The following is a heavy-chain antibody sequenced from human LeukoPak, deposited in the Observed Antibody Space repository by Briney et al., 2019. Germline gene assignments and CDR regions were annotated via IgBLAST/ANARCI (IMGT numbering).Heavy chain of an antibody. CDR2: INAGNGNT. J-gene: IGHJ1*01. Sequence: ASVKVSCKASGYTFSVYTMHWVRQAPGQRLEWMGWINAGNGNTKYSQKFQGRVTITRDTSATTVYMELSSLTSEDTAVYFCARTWSTVTAEYFQLWGQGTLVTVSS. D-gene: IGHD4-17*01. CDR1: GYTFSVYT. CDR3: ARTWSTVTAEYFQL. V-gene: IGHV1-3*01.